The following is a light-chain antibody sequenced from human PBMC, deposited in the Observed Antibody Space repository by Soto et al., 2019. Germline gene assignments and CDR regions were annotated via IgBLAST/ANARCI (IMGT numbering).Light chain of an antibody. CDR3: QQYNNWPQT. Sequence: EIVMTQSPVTLSVSPGERATLSCRASQSVSSKLAWYQQKPGQAPRLLIYGASTRATGIPARFSGSESGRELTLSISSLQSEDFAVYYCQQYNNWPQTFGQGTKLEIK. J-gene: IGKJ2*01. V-gene: IGKV3-15*01. CDR1: QSVSSK. CDR2: GAS.